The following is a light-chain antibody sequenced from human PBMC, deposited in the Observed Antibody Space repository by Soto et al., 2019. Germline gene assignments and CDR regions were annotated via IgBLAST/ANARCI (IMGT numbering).Light chain of an antibody. J-gene: IGKJ1*01. CDR1: QSISSW. Sequence: DIQMTQSPSTLSASVGDRVTITCRASQSISSWLTWYQQKAGQAPKLLIYKASIVESGVPSRFSGSGSVADFTLTISSLQPDDSATYYCQQYSYFATFGQGTRVEVK. CDR3: QQYSYFAT. V-gene: IGKV1-5*03. CDR2: KAS.